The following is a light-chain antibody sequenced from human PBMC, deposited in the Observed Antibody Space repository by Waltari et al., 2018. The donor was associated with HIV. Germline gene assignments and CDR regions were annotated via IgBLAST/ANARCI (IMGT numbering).Light chain of an antibody. CDR1: QSVLYSSNNKNY. Sequence: DFVMTQSPDSLAVSLGERATINCKSSQSVLYSSNNKNYLGWYQQRPGQHPKLLISWASIRESGVPDRFSGSGSGTDFTLTINSLQAEDVAVYYCQQYYNNPWTFGQGTKVEIK. J-gene: IGKJ1*01. V-gene: IGKV4-1*01. CDR2: WAS. CDR3: QQYYNNPWT.